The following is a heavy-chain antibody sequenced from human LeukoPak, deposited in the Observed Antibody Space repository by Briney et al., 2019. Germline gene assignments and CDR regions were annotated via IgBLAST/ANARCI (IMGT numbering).Heavy chain of an antibody. D-gene: IGHD6-13*01. CDR2: ISNNGGNT. J-gene: IGHJ4*02. CDR1: GFIFSYYA. Sequence: GGSLRLSCSASGFIFSYYAIHWVRQAPGKGLEYVSTISNNGGNTNYADSVKGRFTISRDNSKNTVYLQMTSLRGEDTAVYYCVKAAGSWYGYFDYWGQGTLVTVSS. V-gene: IGHV3-64D*06. CDR3: VKAAGSWYGYFDY.